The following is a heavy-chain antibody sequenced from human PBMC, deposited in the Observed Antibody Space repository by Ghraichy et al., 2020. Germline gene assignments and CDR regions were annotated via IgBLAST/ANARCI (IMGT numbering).Heavy chain of an antibody. J-gene: IGHJ4*02. V-gene: IGHV6-1*01. CDR2: TYYRSKWYN. D-gene: IGHD3-22*01. CDR1: GDSVSTNSAT. Sequence: SQTLSLTCAISGDSVSTNSATWNWIRQSPSRGLEWLGRTYYRSKWYNDYAVSVRSRITINPDTSKNQFSLQLNSVTSEDTAVYYCARWGHYDSSGYFGYWGQGTLVTVSS. CDR3: ARWGHYDSSGYFGY.